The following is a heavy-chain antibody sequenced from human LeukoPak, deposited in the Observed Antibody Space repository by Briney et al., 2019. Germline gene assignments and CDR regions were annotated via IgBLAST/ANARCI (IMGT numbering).Heavy chain of an antibody. D-gene: IGHD2-21*02. V-gene: IGHV5-51*01. CDR1: GYSFTSYW. Sequence: GESLKISCKGSGYSFTSYWIGWVRQMPGKGLEWMGIIYPGDSDTRYSPSFQGRVTISADKSISTAYLQWSSLKASDTAMYYCARRIYCGGDCYYFDYWGQGTLVTVSS. J-gene: IGHJ4*02. CDR2: IYPGDSDT. CDR3: ARRIYCGGDCYYFDY.